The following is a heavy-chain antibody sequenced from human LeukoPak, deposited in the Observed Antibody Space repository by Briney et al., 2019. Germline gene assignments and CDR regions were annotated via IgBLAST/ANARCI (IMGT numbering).Heavy chain of an antibody. CDR2: IRHDGSDQ. CDR1: GFNFNTFG. CDR3: AKQIDGAGTFLYPKYFDY. V-gene: IGHV3-30*02. J-gene: IGHJ4*02. Sequence: GGSLRLSCAASGFNFNTFGMHWVRQTPGKGLEWVAFIRHDGSDQYYADSVKGRFTLSRDNSQSTLYLQMNSLRTGDTAIYYCAKQIDGAGTFLYPKYFDYWGQGTLVTVSS. D-gene: IGHD3-10*01.